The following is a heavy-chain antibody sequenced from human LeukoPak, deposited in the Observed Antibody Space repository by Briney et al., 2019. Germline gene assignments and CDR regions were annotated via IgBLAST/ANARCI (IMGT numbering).Heavy chain of an antibody. CDR2: IIPIFGTA. D-gene: IGHD3-16*01. J-gene: IGHJ6*02. V-gene: IGHV1-69*01. CDR3: ARLKYYYYGMDV. CDR1: GGTFSSYA. Sequence: KPGGSLRLSCAASGGTFSSYAISWVRQAPGQGLEWMGGIIPIFGTANYAQKFQGRVTITADESTSTAYMELSSLRSEDTAVYYCARLKYYYYGMDVWGQGTTVTVSS.